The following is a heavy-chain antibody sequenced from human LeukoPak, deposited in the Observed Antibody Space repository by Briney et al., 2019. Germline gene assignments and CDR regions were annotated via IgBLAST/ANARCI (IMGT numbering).Heavy chain of an antibody. CDR3: ATESGTYSGTCFDY. Sequence: GGSLRLSCSASGIDFSHYSMNWVRQAPGKGLEWISYISSSGSTIYYADSVKGRFTISRDNAKNSLYLQMNSLRAEDTAVYYCATESGTYSGTCFDYWGQGTLVTVSS. CDR1: GIDFSHYS. CDR2: ISSSGSTI. J-gene: IGHJ4*02. D-gene: IGHD2-21*01. V-gene: IGHV3-48*04.